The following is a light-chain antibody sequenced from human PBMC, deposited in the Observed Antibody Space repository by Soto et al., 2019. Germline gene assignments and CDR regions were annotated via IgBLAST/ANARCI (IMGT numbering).Light chain of an antibody. CDR3: CSYTTSNNRQIV. V-gene: IGLV2-14*03. CDR2: DVS. J-gene: IGLJ1*01. CDR1: SSDVGGYNY. Sequence: QSALTQPAPVSGSPGQSITISCTGTSSDVGGYNYVSWYQQHPGKAPKFMIYDVSSRPSGVSNRFSGSKSGNTASLTISGLQAEDEADYYCCSYTTSNNRQIVFGTGTKVTVL.